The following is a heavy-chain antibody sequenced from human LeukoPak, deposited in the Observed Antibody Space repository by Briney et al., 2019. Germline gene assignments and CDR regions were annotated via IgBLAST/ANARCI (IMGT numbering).Heavy chain of an antibody. CDR2: ISSISSYI. D-gene: IGHD3-10*01. Sequence: GGSLRLSCAASGFTFSSYSMNWVRQAPGKGLEWVSSISSISSYIYYADSVKGQFTISRDHNKNSLYLQMNSLRAEDTAVYYCARDLTMVRGVIWFDPWGQGTLVTVSS. CDR1: GFTFSSYS. CDR3: ARDLTMVRGVIWFDP. J-gene: IGHJ5*02. V-gene: IGHV3-21*01.